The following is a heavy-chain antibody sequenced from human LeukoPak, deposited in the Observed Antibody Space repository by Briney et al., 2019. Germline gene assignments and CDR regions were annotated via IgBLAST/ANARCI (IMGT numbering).Heavy chain of an antibody. CDR1: GFTFSSYA. D-gene: IGHD1-26*01. V-gene: IGHV3-23*01. Sequence: PGGSLRLSCAASGFTFSSYAMTWVRQAPGQGLEWVSGISGSGDITYYADSVKGRFTIFRDNSKNTLHLQMNSLRADDTAVYYCAKGGSGNYYGIDYWGQGTLVTVSS. CDR2: ISGSGDIT. CDR3: AKGGSGNYYGIDY. J-gene: IGHJ4*02.